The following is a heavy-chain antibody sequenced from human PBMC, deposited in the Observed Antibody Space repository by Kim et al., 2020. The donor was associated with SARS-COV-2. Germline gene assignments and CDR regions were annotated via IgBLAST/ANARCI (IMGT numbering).Heavy chain of an antibody. D-gene: IGHD5-12*01. V-gene: IGHV1-58*02. CDR3: AVLPVRGYSGYDPRSYYYGMDV. CDR1: GFTFTSSA. J-gene: IGHJ6*02. Sequence: SVKVSCKASGFTFTSSAMQWVRQARGQRLEWIGWIVVGSGNTNYAQKFQERVTITRDMSTSTAYMELSSLRSEDTAVYYCAVLPVRGYSGYDPRSYYYGMDVWGQGTTVTVSS. CDR2: IVVGSGNT.